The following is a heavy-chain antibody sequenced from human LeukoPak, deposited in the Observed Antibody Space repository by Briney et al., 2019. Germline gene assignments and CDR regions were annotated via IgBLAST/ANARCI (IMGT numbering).Heavy chain of an antibody. Sequence: SQTLSLTCTVPGGSVSSGRYYWSWLRQHPGKGLEWIGYIYYSGSTNYNPSLKSRVTISVDTSKNQFSLKLSSVTAADTAVYYCARDAGSYWGHFDYWGRGTLVTVSS. J-gene: IGHJ4*02. CDR2: IYYSGST. CDR3: ARDAGSYWGHFDY. CDR1: GGSVSSGRYY. D-gene: IGHD1-26*01. V-gene: IGHV4-61*01.